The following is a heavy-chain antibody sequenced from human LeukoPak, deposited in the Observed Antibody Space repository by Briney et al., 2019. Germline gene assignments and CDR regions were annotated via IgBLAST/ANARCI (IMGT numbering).Heavy chain of an antibody. V-gene: IGHV1-69*13. J-gene: IGHJ3*02. D-gene: IGHD3-9*01. CDR3: AGSVEEPGRYYDILTGLRVHHAFDI. CDR1: GGTFSSYA. CDR2: IIPIFGTA. Sequence: SVKVSCTASGGTFSSYAISWVRQAPGQGLEWMGGIIPIFGTANYAQKFQGRVTITADESTSTAYMELSSLRSEDTAVYYCAGSVEEPGRYYDILTGLRVHHAFDIWGQGTMVTVSS.